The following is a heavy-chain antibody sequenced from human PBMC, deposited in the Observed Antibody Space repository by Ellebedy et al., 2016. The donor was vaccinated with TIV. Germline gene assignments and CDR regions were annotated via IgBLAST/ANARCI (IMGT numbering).Heavy chain of an antibody. D-gene: IGHD5-24*01. J-gene: IGHJ4*02. Sequence: SVKVSXXASGGTFSSYAISWVRQAPEQGLEWMGGIIPIFGTANYAQKFQGRVTITADESTSTAYMELSSLRSEDTAVYYCARVLDGSASEYWGQGTLVTVSS. V-gene: IGHV1-69*13. CDR3: ARVLDGSASEY. CDR2: IIPIFGTA. CDR1: GGTFSSYA.